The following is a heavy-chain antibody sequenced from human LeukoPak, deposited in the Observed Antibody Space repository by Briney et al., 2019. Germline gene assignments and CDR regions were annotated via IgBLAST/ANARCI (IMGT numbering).Heavy chain of an antibody. J-gene: IGHJ6*03. CDR2: IKQDGSEK. Sequence: GGSLRLSCAASGFTFSSCSMNWVRQAPGKGLEWVANIKQDGSEKYYVDSVKGRFTISRDNAKNSLYLQMNSLRAEDTAVYYCARVKVDTAMVEYYYYYYYYMDVWGKGTTVTVSS. CDR1: GFTFSSCS. CDR3: ARVKVDTAMVEYYYYYYYYMDV. D-gene: IGHD5-18*01. V-gene: IGHV3-7*01.